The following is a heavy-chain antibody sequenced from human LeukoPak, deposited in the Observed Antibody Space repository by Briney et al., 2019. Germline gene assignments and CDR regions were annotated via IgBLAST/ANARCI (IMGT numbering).Heavy chain of an antibody. J-gene: IGHJ5*02. CDR2: ISSSGSTI. CDR1: GFTFSSYS. D-gene: IGHD6-13*01. CDR3: ARAPRQQLVPPWFDP. Sequence: GGSLRLSCVASGFTFSSYSMNWVRQAPGKGLEWVSYISSSGSTIYYADSVKGRFTISRDNAKNSLYLQMNSLRAEDTAVYYCARAPRQQLVPPWFDPWGQGTLVTVSS. V-gene: IGHV3-48*04.